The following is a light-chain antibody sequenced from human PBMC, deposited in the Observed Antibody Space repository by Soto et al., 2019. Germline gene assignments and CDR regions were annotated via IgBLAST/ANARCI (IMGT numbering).Light chain of an antibody. Sequence: DIVMTQSPDSLAVSLGERATIKCKSSQSVLYSPNNNKNYLAWYQQKPGQPPKLLIYWASTRESGVPDRFSGSGSGTDFTLTISSLQAEDVAVYYCQQFYTTPFTFGPGTKVEIE. CDR3: QQFYTTPFT. CDR1: QSVLYSPNNNKNY. CDR2: WAS. V-gene: IGKV4-1*01. J-gene: IGKJ3*01.